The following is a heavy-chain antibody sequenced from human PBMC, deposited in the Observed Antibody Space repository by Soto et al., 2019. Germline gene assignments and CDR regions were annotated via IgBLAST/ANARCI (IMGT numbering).Heavy chain of an antibody. CDR1: GYPVTAYY. CDR2: INPATGAA. CDR3: ARGGGVGVAGSAAFDM. J-gene: IGHJ3*02. V-gene: IGHV1-2*02. Sequence: QLHLVQSGAVVKKPGASVTVSCSASGYPVTAYYMHWVRQAPGRGLEWMGGINPATGAAKYTQTCQGRVNMTRDTSTGTVFMELSGLTSEDTAGFYWARGGGVGVAGSAAFDMWGQGTLVTVSS. D-gene: IGHD3-3*01.